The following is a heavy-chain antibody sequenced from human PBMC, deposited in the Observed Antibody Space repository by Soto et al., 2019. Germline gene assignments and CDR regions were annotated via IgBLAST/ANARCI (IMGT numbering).Heavy chain of an antibody. CDR1: GYTFTSYY. CDR2: INPSGGST. D-gene: IGHD4-17*01. CDR3: ARVSPTTVTTLTDYYYGMDV. Sequence: ASVKVSCKASGYTFTSYYMHWVRQAPGQGLERKGIINPSGGSTSYAQKFQGRVTMTRDTSTSTVYMELSSLRSEDTAVYYCARVSPTTVTTLTDYYYGMDVWGQGTTVTVSS. J-gene: IGHJ6*02. V-gene: IGHV1-46*01.